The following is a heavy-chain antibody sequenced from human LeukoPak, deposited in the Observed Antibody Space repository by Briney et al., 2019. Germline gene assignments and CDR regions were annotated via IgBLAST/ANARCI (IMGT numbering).Heavy chain of an antibody. CDR2: ISSSSYI. J-gene: IGHJ4*02. Sequence: GGSLRHCCAAHRFTLSNYSSNTVRQAPGKGHERVSSISSSSYIYYADSVKGRFTISRDNAKNSLYLQMNSQSAEDTAVYYCARDPGTSSSIDYWGQGTLVTVSS. CDR1: RFTLSNYS. CDR3: ARDPGTSSSIDY. V-gene: IGHV3-21*01. D-gene: IGHD2-2*01.